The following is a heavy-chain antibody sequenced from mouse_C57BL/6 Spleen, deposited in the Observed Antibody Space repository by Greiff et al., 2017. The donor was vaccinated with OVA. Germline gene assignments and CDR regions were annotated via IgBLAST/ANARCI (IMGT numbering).Heavy chain of an antibody. CDR3: ARGGVTSLDY. CDR1: GFTFSDYY. Sequence: EVQLVESGGGLVQPGGSLKLSCAASGFTFSDYYMYWVRQTPEKRLEWVAYISNGGGSTYYPDTVKGRFTISRDNAKNTLYLQMSRLKSEDTAMYYCARGGVTSLDYWGQGTTLTVSS. V-gene: IGHV5-12*01. J-gene: IGHJ2*01. D-gene: IGHD2-3*01. CDR2: ISNGGGST.